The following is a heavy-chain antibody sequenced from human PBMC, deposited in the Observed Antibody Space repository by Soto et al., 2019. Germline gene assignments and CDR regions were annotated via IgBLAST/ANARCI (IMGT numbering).Heavy chain of an antibody. J-gene: IGHJ4*02. Sequence: GGSMRLSCAASGFNFRSYGMHWVRQTTGKGLEWMAVISYDGSNKYYADSVKGRFTISRDNSKNTLYLQMNSLRAEDTAVYYFAKPHGSSGYYYQPFDYWGQGTLVTVSS. V-gene: IGHV3-30*18. CDR1: GFNFRSYG. D-gene: IGHD3-22*01. CDR3: AKPHGSSGYYYQPFDY. CDR2: ISYDGSNK.